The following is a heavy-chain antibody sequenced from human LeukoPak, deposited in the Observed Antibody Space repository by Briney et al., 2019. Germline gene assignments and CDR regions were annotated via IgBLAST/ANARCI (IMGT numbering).Heavy chain of an antibody. CDR1: GFTFSSYG. D-gene: IGHD2-21*02. CDR2: ISGSGGST. CDR3: AKGPGLVVTAPGDY. Sequence: GGSLRLSCAASGFTFSSYGMSWVRQAPGKGLEWVSAISGSGGSTYYADSVKGRFTISRDNSKNTLYLQMNSLRAEDTAVYYCAKGPGLVVTAPGDYWGQGTLVTVSS. J-gene: IGHJ4*02. V-gene: IGHV3-23*01.